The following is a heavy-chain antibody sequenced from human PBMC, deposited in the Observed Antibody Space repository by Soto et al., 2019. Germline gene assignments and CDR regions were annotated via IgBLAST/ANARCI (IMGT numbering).Heavy chain of an antibody. D-gene: IGHD2-21*01. V-gene: IGHV3-21*01. CDR2: ISSSSSYI. Sequence: GGSLRLSCAASGFTFSSYSMNWVRQAPGKGLEWVSSISSSSSYIYYADSVKGRFTISRDNAKNSLYLQMNSLRAEDTAVYYCARDLPYCGGDCLDAFDIWGQGTMVTVSS. CDR1: GFTFSSYS. J-gene: IGHJ3*02. CDR3: ARDLPYCGGDCLDAFDI.